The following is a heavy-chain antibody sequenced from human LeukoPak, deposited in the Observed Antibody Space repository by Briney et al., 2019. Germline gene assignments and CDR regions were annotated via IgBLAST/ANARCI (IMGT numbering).Heavy chain of an antibody. CDR3: AKSGSGFDGYYFDY. D-gene: IGHD3-3*01. Sequence: GGSLRLSCAASGFTFSSYAMSWVRQALGKGLEWVSAISGSGGSTYYADSVKGRFTISRDNSKNTLYLQMNSLRAEDTAVYYCAKSGSGFDGYYFDYWGQGTLVTVSS. CDR1: GFTFSSYA. V-gene: IGHV3-23*01. J-gene: IGHJ4*02. CDR2: ISGSGGST.